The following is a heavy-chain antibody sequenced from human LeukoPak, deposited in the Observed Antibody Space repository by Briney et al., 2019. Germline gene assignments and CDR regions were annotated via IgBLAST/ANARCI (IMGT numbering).Heavy chain of an antibody. Sequence: PGGSLRLSCAASGFTFSAYEMNWVRQAPGKGLEWVSYLGSSGSTVYYADSVKGRFTISRDNAKNSLYMQMESLRDEDTAIYYCARDTLEYSNSPDALDIWGQGTMVTVSS. J-gene: IGHJ3*02. CDR3: ARDTLEYSNSPDALDI. D-gene: IGHD4-23*01. V-gene: IGHV3-48*03. CDR1: GFTFSAYE. CDR2: LGSSGSTV.